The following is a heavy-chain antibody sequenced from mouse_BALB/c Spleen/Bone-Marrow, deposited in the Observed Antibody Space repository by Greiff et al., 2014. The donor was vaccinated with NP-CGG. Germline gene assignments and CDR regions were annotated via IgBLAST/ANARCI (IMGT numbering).Heavy chain of an antibody. V-gene: IGHV1-4*01. J-gene: IGHJ4*01. D-gene: IGHD1-2*01. CDR3: ARRDYGPFYALDY. CDR1: GYTFTSLT. CDR2: INPSSGYT. Sequence: QVQLQQSGAELARPGASVKMSCKASGYTFTSLTIHWVKQRPGQGLEWIGYINPSSGYTNYNQNFKDKATLTADKSASTAYMQLTSLTSEDSAVYYCARRDYGPFYALDYWGQGTSVTVSS.